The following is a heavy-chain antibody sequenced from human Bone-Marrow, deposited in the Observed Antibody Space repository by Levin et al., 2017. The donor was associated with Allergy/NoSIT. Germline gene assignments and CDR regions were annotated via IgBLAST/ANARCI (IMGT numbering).Heavy chain of an antibody. CDR2: FDPEDGDT. D-gene: IGHD6-25*01. Sequence: GESLKISCKVSGHSLTELTMHWVRQAPGKGLEWMGGFDPEDGDTLYAQKFQGRVTMTEDTSTDIAHMELRSLRPEDTARYYCATAHNSALDYWGQGTLVTVSS. CDR3: ATAHNSALDY. CDR1: GHSLTELT. J-gene: IGHJ4*02. V-gene: IGHV1-24*01.